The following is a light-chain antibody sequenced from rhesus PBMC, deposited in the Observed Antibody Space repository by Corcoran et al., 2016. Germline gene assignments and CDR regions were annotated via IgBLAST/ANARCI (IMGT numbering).Light chain of an antibody. V-gene: IGKV3-24*04. Sequence: EIVMTQSPATLALSPGERATLSCRASQSVSSYLAWYPQKPGQAPRLLIYGATSRATGIPERFSGGGSGTEFTLNIRSLEPGYVGVYFCLQSSNWPFTFGPGTKLDIK. CDR1: QSVSSY. CDR2: GAT. CDR3: LQSSNWPFT. J-gene: IGKJ3*01.